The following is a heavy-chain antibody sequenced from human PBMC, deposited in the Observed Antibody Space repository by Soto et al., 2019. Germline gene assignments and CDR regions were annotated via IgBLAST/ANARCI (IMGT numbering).Heavy chain of an antibody. V-gene: IGHV5-51*01. D-gene: IGHD2-15*01. Sequence: GESLKISCKGSGYSFTSYWIGWVRQMPGKGLEWMGIIYPGDSDTRYSPSFQGQVTISADTSISTAYMELSRLRSDDTAVYYCARGYCSGGSCEGHDYYYYGMDVWGQGTTVTVSS. J-gene: IGHJ6*02. CDR2: IYPGDSDT. CDR3: ARGYCSGGSCEGHDYYYYGMDV. CDR1: GYSFTSYW.